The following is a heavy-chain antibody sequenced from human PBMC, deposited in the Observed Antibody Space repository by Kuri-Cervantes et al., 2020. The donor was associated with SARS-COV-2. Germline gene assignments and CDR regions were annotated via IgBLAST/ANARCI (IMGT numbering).Heavy chain of an antibody. D-gene: IGHD5-18*01. CDR1: GFTFSSYW. CDR3: ARGYSYGYAVLDAFDI. CDR2: IKQDGSEK. Sequence: GGSLRLSCAASGFTFSSYWMSWVRQAPGKGLEWVANIKQDGSEKYYVDSVKGRFTISRDNAKNSLYLQMNSLRAEDTAVYYCARGYSYGYAVLDAFDIWGQGTMVTVSS. J-gene: IGHJ3*02. V-gene: IGHV3-7*04.